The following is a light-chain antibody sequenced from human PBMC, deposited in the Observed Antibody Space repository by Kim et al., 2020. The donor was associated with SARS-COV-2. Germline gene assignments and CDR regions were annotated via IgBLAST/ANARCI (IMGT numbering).Light chain of an antibody. J-gene: IGKJ1*01. CDR2: DAS. Sequence: ASVGDRVTITCRASQSISNYLAWYQQKPGKVPKRLIYDASSLESGVPSRFSGSGSGTEFTLTISSLQPDDFATYYCQQYNSYPWTFGQGTKVDIK. CDR3: QQYNSYPWT. V-gene: IGKV1-5*01. CDR1: QSISNY.